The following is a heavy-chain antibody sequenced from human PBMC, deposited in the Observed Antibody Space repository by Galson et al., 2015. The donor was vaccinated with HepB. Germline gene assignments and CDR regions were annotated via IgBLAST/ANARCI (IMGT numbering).Heavy chain of an antibody. V-gene: IGHV3-30*18. Sequence: SLRLSCAASGFTFSRHGVHWVRQAPGKGLEWVAVISYDGSNKYYADSVKGRFTISRDNSKNTLYLQMSSLRAEDTAVYYCAKGGYGDYGFYWFDPWGQGTLVTVSS. CDR1: GFTFSRHG. CDR2: ISYDGSNK. J-gene: IGHJ5*02. D-gene: IGHD4-17*01. CDR3: AKGGYGDYGFYWFDP.